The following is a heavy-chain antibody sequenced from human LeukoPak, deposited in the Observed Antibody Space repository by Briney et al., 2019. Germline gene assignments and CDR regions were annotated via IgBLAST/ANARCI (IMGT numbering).Heavy chain of an antibody. CDR3: AKIATRGYSGYDYFDY. J-gene: IGHJ4*02. CDR1: GYTFTGYY. V-gene: IGHV1-2*02. D-gene: IGHD5-12*01. Sequence: ASVKVSCKASGYTFTGYYMHWVRQAPGQGLEWMGWINPNIGVTNSAQKFQGRVTMTRDTSISTAYMELSRLRPDDTAVYYCAKIATRGYSGYDYFDYWGQGTLVTVSS. CDR2: INPNIGVT.